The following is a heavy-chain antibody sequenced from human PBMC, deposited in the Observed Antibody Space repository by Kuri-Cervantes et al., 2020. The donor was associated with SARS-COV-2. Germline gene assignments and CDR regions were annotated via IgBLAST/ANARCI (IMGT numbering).Heavy chain of an antibody. CDR1: GFTFSSYS. CDR2: ISSSSSTT. D-gene: IGHD3-3*01. V-gene: IGHV3-48*01. CDR3: AKVGYYDFWSGYSSYYFDY. J-gene: IGHJ4*02. Sequence: GGSLRLSCAASGFTFSSYSMNWVRQAPGKGLEWVSYISSSSSTTYYADSVKGRFTISRDNSKNTLYLQMNSLRAEDTAVYYCAKVGYYDFWSGYSSYYFDYWGQGTLVTVSS.